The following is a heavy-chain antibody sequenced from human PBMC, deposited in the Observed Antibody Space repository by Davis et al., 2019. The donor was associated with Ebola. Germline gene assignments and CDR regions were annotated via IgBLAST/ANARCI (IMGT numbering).Heavy chain of an antibody. J-gene: IGHJ6*02. V-gene: IGHV3-74*01. CDR1: GFTFRIYW. CDR3: ARENYYGMDV. Sequence: GESLKISCAASGFTFRIYWMQWVRQGPGKGLVWVSRMNSDGSSTSYADSVKGRFTISRDNAKNTLYLQMNSLRADDTAVYYCARENYYGMDVWGQGTTVTVSS. CDR2: MNSDGSST.